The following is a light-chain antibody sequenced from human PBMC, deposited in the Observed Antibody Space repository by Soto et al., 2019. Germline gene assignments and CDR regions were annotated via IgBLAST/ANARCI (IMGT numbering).Light chain of an antibody. CDR2: RAS. CDR3: QQYNNWPRA. J-gene: IGKJ1*01. Sequence: EIVMTQSPATLSVSPGERATLSCRASQSVSSNLAWYQQKPPHAPRLLIYRASTRATGIPARFSGSGSGTEFTLTIRSLPSEDFAFYYYQQYNNWPRACGQGTKV. V-gene: IGKV3-15*01. CDR1: QSVSSN.